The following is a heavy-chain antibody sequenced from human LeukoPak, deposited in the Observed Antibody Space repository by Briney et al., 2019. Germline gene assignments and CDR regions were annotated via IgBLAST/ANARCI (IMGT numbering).Heavy chain of an antibody. CDR1: GYSFTSTC. D-gene: IGHD2-2*01. J-gene: IGHJ4*02. CDR2: FYPGDSTT. Sequence: GAHLKTPCRSFGYSFTSTCYGWGRQMLGKGLEGWGVFYPGDSTTSYSPSFQGQVTISADKSFSHASLLWSAVTASDTALYYCAREYCSSISINYFDSTGQGNLVTVSS. V-gene: IGHV5-51*01. CDR3: AREYCSSISINYFDS.